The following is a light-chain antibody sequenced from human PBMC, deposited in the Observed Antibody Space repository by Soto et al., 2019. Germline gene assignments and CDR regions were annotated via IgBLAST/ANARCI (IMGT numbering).Light chain of an antibody. CDR1: GNDVGAYNY. V-gene: IGLV2-11*01. CDR3: CSYAGGYIYL. CDR2: DVT. Sequence: SALTQPRSLYVSPGQSVTISCPGTGNDVGAYNYVSWYQQHPGRPPKLMIYDVTKWPSGVPERFSGSKSGNTASLTISGLQAEDEADYFCCSYAGGYIYLFGTGTKV. J-gene: IGLJ1*01.